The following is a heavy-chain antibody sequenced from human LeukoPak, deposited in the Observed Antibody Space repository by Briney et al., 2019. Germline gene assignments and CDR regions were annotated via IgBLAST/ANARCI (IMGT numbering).Heavy chain of an antibody. J-gene: IGHJ6*04. CDR1: GYTFTSYG. CDR3: ARDPLPLLWFGELSPYYYGMDV. V-gene: IGHV1-18*04. CDR2: ISACNGNT. D-gene: IGHD3-10*01. Sequence: GATVKVSCKASGYTFTSYGISWVRQAPGQGLEWMGWISACNGNTNYAQKPQGRVTMTTDTSTSTAYMELRSLRSDDTAVYYCARDPLPLLWFGELSPYYYGMDVWGKGTTVTVSS.